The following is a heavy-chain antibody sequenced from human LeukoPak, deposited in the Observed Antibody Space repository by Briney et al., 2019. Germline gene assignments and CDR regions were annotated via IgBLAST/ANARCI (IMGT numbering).Heavy chain of an antibody. Sequence: GASVKLSCKASGYIFTGHFINWGRQAPGQGLEWMGGSTPETGGTNYAQKLEGRDTMTRDTSITTAYMEESRVRYDDTAVYYCAREERESGGMAVGGQGTTVTVSS. CDR1: GYIFTGHF. CDR3: AREERESGGMAV. V-gene: IGHV1-2*02. CDR2: STPETGGT. D-gene: IGHD3-10*01. J-gene: IGHJ6*02.